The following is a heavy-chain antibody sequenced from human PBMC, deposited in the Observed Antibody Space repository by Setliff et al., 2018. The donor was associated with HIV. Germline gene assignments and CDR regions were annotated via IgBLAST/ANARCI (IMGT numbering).Heavy chain of an antibody. D-gene: IGHD3-22*01. V-gene: IGHV1-18*01. CDR2: TSAYNGNT. CDR1: GYTFTSYG. CDR3: ARDPPGWRYDSSGYTDY. J-gene: IGHJ4*02. Sequence: ASVKVSCKASGYTFTSYGISWVRQAPGQGLEWMGWTSAYNGNTNYAQKLQGRVTMTTDTSTSTAYMELRSLRSDDTAVYYCARDPPGWRYDSSGYTDYWGQGTLVTVSS.